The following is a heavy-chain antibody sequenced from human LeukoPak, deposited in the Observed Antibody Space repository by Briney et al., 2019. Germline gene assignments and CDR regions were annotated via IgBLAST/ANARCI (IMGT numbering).Heavy chain of an antibody. Sequence: GRSLRLSCAASGFTFSSYGMHWVRQAPGKGLEWVAVIWYDGSNKCYADSVKGRFTISRDNSKNTLYLQMNSLRAEDTAVYYCARDQAAYGRGWFDPWGQGTLVTVSS. D-gene: IGHD4-17*01. CDR2: IWYDGSNK. CDR1: GFTFSSYG. CDR3: ARDQAAYGRGWFDP. V-gene: IGHV3-33*01. J-gene: IGHJ5*02.